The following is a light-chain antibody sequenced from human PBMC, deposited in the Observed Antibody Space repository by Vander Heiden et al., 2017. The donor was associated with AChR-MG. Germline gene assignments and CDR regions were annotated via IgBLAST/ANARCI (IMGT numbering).Light chain of an antibody. J-gene: IGKJ4*01. Sequence: EIVMTQSPATPSVSPGERATLSCRASQSVSSTLAWYQQKPRQAPRLLIYGASTRATGIPARFSGSGSGTEFTLTISSLQSEDFAVYYCQQYNNWPPLTFGGGTEVEIK. CDR1: QSVSST. V-gene: IGKV3-15*01. CDR2: GAS. CDR3: QQYNNWPPLT.